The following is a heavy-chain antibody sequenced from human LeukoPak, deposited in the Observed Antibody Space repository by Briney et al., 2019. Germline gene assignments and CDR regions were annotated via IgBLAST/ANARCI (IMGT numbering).Heavy chain of an antibody. Sequence: ASVKVSCKASGYTFTSYGISWVRQAPGQGLEWMGWISAYNGNTNYAQKLQGRVTMTTDTSTSTAYMELRSLRSDDTAVYYCARVHVLLWFGEVYYFDYWGQGTLVTVS. CDR1: GYTFTSYG. CDR2: ISAYNGNT. V-gene: IGHV1-18*01. J-gene: IGHJ4*02. CDR3: ARVHVLLWFGEVYYFDY. D-gene: IGHD3-10*01.